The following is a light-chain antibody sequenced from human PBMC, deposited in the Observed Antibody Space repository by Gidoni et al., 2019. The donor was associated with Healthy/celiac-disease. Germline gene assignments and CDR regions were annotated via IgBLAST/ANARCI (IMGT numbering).Light chain of an antibody. J-gene: IGLJ2*01. CDR2: QDS. V-gene: IGLV3-1*01. Sequence: SYELTQPPSVSVSPGQTASIPCSGDRLGDKYACWYQQKPGQSPVLVIYQDSKRPSGIPERFSGSNSGNTATLTISGTQAMDGADYYGQAWDSSTADVVFGGGTKLTVL. CDR3: QAWDSSTADVV. CDR1: RLGDKY.